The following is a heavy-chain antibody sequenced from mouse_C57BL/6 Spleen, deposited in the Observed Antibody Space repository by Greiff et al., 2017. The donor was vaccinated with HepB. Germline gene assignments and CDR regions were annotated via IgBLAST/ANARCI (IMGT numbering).Heavy chain of an antibody. D-gene: IGHD2-3*01. CDR1: GFTFSSYG. CDR3: ARGMVTSSYWYFDV. V-gene: IGHV5-6*01. Sequence: EVKVVESGGDLVKPGGSLKLSCAASGFTFSSYGMSWVRQTPDKRLEWVATISSGGSYTYYPDSVKGRFTISRDNAKNTLYLQMSSLKSEDTAMYYCARGMVTSSYWYFDVWGTGTTVTVSS. J-gene: IGHJ1*03. CDR2: ISSGGSYT.